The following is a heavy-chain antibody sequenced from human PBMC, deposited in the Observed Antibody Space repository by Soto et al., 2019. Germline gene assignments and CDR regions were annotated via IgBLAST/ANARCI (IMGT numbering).Heavy chain of an antibody. J-gene: IGHJ6*02. V-gene: IGHV3-30-3*01. CDR3: ARDLTVYNDFWSGTNRMVGMDV. D-gene: IGHD3-3*01. CDR2: ISYDGSNQ. CDR1: AFSFSSYA. Sequence: PGGSLRLSCAASAFSFSSYAMHWVRQAPGKGLEWVAAISYDGSNQYYADSVKGRFTISRDNSKDTLDLQMNSLRAEDTAVYYCARDLTVYNDFWSGTNRMVGMDVWGQGTTVTVSS.